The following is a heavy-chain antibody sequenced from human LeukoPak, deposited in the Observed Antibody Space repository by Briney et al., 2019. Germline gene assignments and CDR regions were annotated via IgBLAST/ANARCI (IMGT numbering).Heavy chain of an antibody. CDR1: GFIFSTYA. V-gene: IGHV3-23*01. D-gene: IGHD6-13*01. CDR3: ARVIRAAPGKGYFDY. Sequence: GGSLRLSCATSGFIFSTYALSWVRQAPGKGLEWASSISGSGGSTYRADSVKGRFTISRDSSKNTLYLQMNSLRAEDTAIYYCARVIRAAPGKGYFDYWGQGTLVTVSS. CDR2: ISGSGGST. J-gene: IGHJ4*02.